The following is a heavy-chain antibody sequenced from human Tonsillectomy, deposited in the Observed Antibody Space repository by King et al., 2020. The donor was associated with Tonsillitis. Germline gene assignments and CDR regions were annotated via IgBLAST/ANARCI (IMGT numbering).Heavy chain of an antibody. CDR2: IRRKANSYAT. CDR1: GFTFSGSA. CDR3: TRHGRITGTTWYFDV. J-gene: IGHJ2*01. Sequence: VQLVESGGGLVQPGGSLKLSCASSGFTFSGSAMHWVRQASGKGLAWVGRIRRKANSYATAYSASVKSRLTISRDDSKKTAYLQMNSLKTQDTAVDYCTRHGRITGTTWYFDVWGRGTVVTVSS. D-gene: IGHD1-7*01. V-gene: IGHV3-73*02.